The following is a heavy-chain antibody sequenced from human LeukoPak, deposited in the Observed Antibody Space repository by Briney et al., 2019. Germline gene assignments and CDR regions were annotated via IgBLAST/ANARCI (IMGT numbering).Heavy chain of an antibody. D-gene: IGHD6-19*01. CDR2: ISSSSSYI. CDR1: GFTFSASN. V-gene: IGHV3-21*01. J-gene: IGHJ4*02. CDR3: ARVSVYSSGKAFDY. Sequence: GGSLRLSCEVSGFTFSASNMNWVRQAPGKGLEWVSSISSSSSYIYYADSVKGRFTISRDNAENSLYLQMNSLRAEDTAVYYCARVSVYSSGKAFDYWGQGTLVTVSS.